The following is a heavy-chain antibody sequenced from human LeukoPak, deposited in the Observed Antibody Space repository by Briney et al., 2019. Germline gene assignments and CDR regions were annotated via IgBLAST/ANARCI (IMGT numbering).Heavy chain of an antibody. V-gene: IGHV4-4*07. J-gene: IGHJ4*02. Sequence: SETLSLTCTVSGGSISSYYWSWIRQPAGKGLEWIGRIYTSGSTNYNPSLKSRVTMSVDTSKNQFSLKLSSVTAADTAVYYCARDTPYYYGSRRHNRGFDYWGQGTLVTVSS. CDR1: GGSISSYY. CDR2: IYTSGST. D-gene: IGHD3-10*01. CDR3: ARDTPYYYGSRRHNRGFDY.